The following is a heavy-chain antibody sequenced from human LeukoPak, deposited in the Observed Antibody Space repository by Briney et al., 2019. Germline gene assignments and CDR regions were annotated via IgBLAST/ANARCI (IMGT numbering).Heavy chain of an antibody. CDR3: ARNITSVIPAGYFDY. J-gene: IGHJ4*02. Sequence: SETLSLTCSVSGGSISSGRYYWAWIRQPPGKGLEWIGSIYNTWSTSYNPSLKSRVTMSVDTSKNQFSLRLSSVTAVDTAVYYCARNITSVIPAGYFDYWGQGTLVTVSS. V-gene: IGHV4-39*01. D-gene: IGHD2-2*01. CDR2: IYNTWST. CDR1: GGSISSGRYY.